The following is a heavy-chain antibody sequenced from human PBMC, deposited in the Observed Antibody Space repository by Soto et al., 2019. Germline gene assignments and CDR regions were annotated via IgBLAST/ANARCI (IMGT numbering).Heavy chain of an antibody. Sequence: PSETLSLTCTVSGGSISNYYWSWIRQPPGKGLEWIGYIHYSGTTNYNPSLKSRVTMSVDTSKNQFSLKVNSVTAADTAVYYCTRDRVPEPAAPRGMFDPWGQGTLVTVSS. CDR2: IHYSGTT. D-gene: IGHD2-2*01. V-gene: IGHV4-59*01. CDR3: TRDRVPEPAAPRGMFDP. CDR1: GGSISNYY. J-gene: IGHJ5*02.